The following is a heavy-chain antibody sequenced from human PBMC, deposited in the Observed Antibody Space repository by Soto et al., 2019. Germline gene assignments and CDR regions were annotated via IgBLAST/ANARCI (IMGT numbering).Heavy chain of an antibody. CDR2: ISAYNGNT. CDR3: ARADIVATGWYDP. CDR1: GYTFTSYG. V-gene: IGHV1-18*04. J-gene: IGHJ5*02. Sequence: GASVKVSCKASGYTFTSYGISWVRQAPGQGLEWMGWISAYNGNTNYAQKLQGRVTMTTDTSTSTAYRELRSLRSDDTAAYYCARADIVATGWYDPWGQGTLVIVS. D-gene: IGHD5-12*01.